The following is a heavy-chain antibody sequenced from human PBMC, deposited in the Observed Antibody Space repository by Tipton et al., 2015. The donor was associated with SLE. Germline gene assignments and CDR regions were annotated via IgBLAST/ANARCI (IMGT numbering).Heavy chain of an antibody. Sequence: SLRLSCAASEFQFSNFWISWVRQAPGKGLEWVANIRPDGSGDYYVDSVKGRFTISRDNVKNTLYLQMNSLRAEDTAVYYCARDGYYGSGSYPWGQGTLVTVSS. CDR2: IRPDGSGD. D-gene: IGHD3-10*01. CDR1: EFQFSNFW. V-gene: IGHV3-7*01. CDR3: ARDGYYGSGSYP. J-gene: IGHJ5*02.